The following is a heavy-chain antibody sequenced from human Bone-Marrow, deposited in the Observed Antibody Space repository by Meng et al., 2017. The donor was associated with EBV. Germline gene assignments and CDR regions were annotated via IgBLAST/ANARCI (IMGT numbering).Heavy chain of an antibody. D-gene: IGHD3-10*01. V-gene: IGHV1-8*01. Sequence: VQRLQSGPEVKKPGASVKVSCKSSGYTFTNYDINWVRQAPGQGLEWMGWMDPSSGKTDYSQKFQGRVSMTRDTSISTAYMELSNVISEDTAVYYCAREVYASGSYRSDPWGQGTLVTVSS. CDR3: AREVYASGSYRSDP. CDR2: MDPSSGKT. CDR1: GYTFTNYD. J-gene: IGHJ5*02.